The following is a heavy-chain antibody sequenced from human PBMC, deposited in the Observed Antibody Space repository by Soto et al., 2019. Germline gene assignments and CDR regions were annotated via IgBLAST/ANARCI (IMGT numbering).Heavy chain of an antibody. Sequence: EVRLVQSGGGFVKPEGSLRLSCSASGFSLSDGWMNWVRQTPGKGLEWVGRIKSKADGGTVDYAAPVKGRFVISRDDSENMLYLQMNSLKADDPGIYYCTRRPKAGDAGVDPLAHWGQGALVTVSS. CDR1: GFSLSDGW. V-gene: IGHV3-15*07. D-gene: IGHD3-10*01. CDR3: TRRPKAGDAGVDPLAH. CDR2: IKSKADGGTV. J-gene: IGHJ4*02.